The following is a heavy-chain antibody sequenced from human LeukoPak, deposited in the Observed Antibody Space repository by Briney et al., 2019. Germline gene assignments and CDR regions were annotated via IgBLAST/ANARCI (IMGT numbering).Heavy chain of an antibody. V-gene: IGHV4-34*01. D-gene: IGHD1-1*01. CDR1: GESFDGFY. CDR2: INYSGMS. Sequence: PSETLSLTCAVYGESFDGFYWNWIRQPPGKGLDWIGEINYSGMSDYNPALKSRVAISADSSKRQFSLDLTSVTAADTAVYYCAIRLATSRLATATTWFDPWGQGTLVSVSS. CDR3: AIRLATSRLATATTWFDP. J-gene: IGHJ5*02.